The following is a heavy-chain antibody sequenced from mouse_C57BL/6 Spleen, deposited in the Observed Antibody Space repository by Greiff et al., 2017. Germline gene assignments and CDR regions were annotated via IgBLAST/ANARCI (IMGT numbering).Heavy chain of an antibody. CDR1: GYTFTSYW. D-gene: IGHD2-5*01. J-gene: IGHJ3*01. Sequence: QVQLQQPGAELVMPGASVKLSCKASGYTFTSYWMHWVKQRPGQGLEWIGEIDPSDSYTNYNQKFKGKSTLTVDKSSSPAYMQLSSLTSEDSAVYYCARSGSNYSAWFAYWGQGTLVTVSA. V-gene: IGHV1-69*01. CDR2: IDPSDSYT. CDR3: ARSGSNYSAWFAY.